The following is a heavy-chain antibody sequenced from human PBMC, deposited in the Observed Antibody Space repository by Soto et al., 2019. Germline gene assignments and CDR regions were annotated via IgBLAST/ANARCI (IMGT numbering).Heavy chain of an antibody. V-gene: IGHV3-23*01. CDR1: GFTFSSYA. Sequence: PGGSLRLSCAASGFTFSSYALTWVRQAPGKGLEWVSGISGSGDDTNYADSVKGRFTISGDNSKNTLYLQMNSLRAEDTAVYYCAKDQGDSSSWLYGMDVWGQGTTVTVSS. CDR3: AKDQGDSSSWLYGMDV. CDR2: ISGSGDDT. D-gene: IGHD6-13*01. J-gene: IGHJ6*02.